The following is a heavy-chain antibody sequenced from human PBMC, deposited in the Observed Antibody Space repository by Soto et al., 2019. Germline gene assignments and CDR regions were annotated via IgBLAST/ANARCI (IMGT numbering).Heavy chain of an antibody. D-gene: IGHD3-3*01. CDR3: ARAYDFWNGYYSAQYYFDF. J-gene: IGHJ4*02. CDR1: GGSINSDRYY. Sequence: SETLSLTCTVSGGSINSDRYYWSWLRQPPGKGLEWLGYISYSGSTYYNPSLKSRIVISVDTSKNQFSLKLISVTAADTAVYYCARAYDFWNGYYSAQYYFDFWGQGTLVTVSS. CDR2: ISYSGST. V-gene: IGHV4-30-4*01.